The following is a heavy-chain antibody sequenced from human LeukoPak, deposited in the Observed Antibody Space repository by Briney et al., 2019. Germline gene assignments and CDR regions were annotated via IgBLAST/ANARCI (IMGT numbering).Heavy chain of an antibody. CDR2: INHSGST. Sequence: SETLSLTCAVYGGSFSGYYWSWIRQLPGKGLEWIGEINHSGSTNYNPSLKSRVTISADTSKNQFSLKLSSVTAADTAVYYCARGRNGYSNSWYVNYWGQGTLVTVSS. V-gene: IGHV4-34*01. J-gene: IGHJ4*02. CDR1: GGSFSGYY. CDR3: ARGRNGYSNSWYVNY. D-gene: IGHD6-13*01.